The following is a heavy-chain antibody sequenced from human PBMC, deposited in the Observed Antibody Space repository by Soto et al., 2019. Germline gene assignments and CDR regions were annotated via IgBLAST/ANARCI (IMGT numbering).Heavy chain of an antibody. Sequence: SETLSLTCTVSGGSISSYYWSWTRQPPGKGLEWIGYIYYSGSTNYNPSLKSRVTISVDTSKNQFSLKLSSVTAADTAVYYCASLNMTTVTTLDYWGQGILVTVSS. D-gene: IGHD4-17*01. CDR1: GGSISSYY. J-gene: IGHJ4*02. CDR3: ASLNMTTVTTLDY. V-gene: IGHV4-59*01. CDR2: IYYSGST.